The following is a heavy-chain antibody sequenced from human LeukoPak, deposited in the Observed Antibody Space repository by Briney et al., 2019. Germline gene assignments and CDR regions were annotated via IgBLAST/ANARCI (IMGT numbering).Heavy chain of an antibody. CDR1: GYTFTGYY. Sequence: ASVKVSCKASGYTFTGYYMHWVRQAPGQGLEWMGWINPNSGGTNYAQKFQGRVTMTRDTSTAYMELSSLTSEDTAIYYCARDYDINNFRFSDFWGQGTLITVSS. D-gene: IGHD3-9*01. CDR3: ARDYDINNFRFSDF. V-gene: IGHV1-2*02. CDR2: INPNSGGT. J-gene: IGHJ4*02.